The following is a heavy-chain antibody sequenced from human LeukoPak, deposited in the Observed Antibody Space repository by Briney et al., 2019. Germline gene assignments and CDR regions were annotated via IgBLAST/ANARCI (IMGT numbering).Heavy chain of an antibody. V-gene: IGHV1-46*01. D-gene: IGHD1-26*01. CDR2: INPSGGST. CDR3: ARVYSGSYHTNSYYYYYYMDV. Sequence: ASVKVSCKASGYTFTSYYMHWVRQAPGQGLEWMGIINPSGGSTSCAQKFQGRVTMTRDMSTSTAYMELRSLRSDDTAVYYCARVYSGSYHTNSYYYYYYMDVWGKGTTVTISS. CDR1: GYTFTSYY. J-gene: IGHJ6*03.